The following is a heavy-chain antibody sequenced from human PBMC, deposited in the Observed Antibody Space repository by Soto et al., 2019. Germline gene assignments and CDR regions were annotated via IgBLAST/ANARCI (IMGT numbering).Heavy chain of an antibody. CDR1: GGSINSDYY. D-gene: IGHD3-22*01. J-gene: IGHJ4*01. V-gene: IGHV4-30-4*01. CDR2: IYYSGGT. Sequence: QVQLQESGPGLVKPSQTLSLTCTVSGGSINSDYYWTWIRQPPGKGLEWIGHIYYSGGTFDSPSLKSRVTRSVDTSKYRFSLPLRSLPAADTAVYYCSRVENYCESRSYYPSFDYWGQGILVTVSS. CDR3: SRVENYCESRSYYPSFDY.